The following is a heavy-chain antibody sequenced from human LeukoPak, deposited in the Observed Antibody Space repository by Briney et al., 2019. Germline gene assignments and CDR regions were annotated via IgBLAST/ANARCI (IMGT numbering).Heavy chain of an antibody. V-gene: IGHV1-2*02. CDR3: ATVGAYSYGYNY. J-gene: IGHJ4*02. Sequence: ASVKVSCKASGYTFTGYYMHWVRQAPGQGLEWMGWINPNSGGTNYAQKFQGRVTMTRDTSISTAYMELSRLRTDDTAVYYCATVGAYSYGYNYWGQGTLVTVSS. CDR2: INPNSGGT. CDR1: GYTFTGYY. D-gene: IGHD5-18*01.